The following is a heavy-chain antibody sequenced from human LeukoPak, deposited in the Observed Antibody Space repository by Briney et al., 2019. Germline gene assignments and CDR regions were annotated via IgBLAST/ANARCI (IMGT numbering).Heavy chain of an antibody. Sequence: SETLSLTCAVDGGSFSGYYWSWIRQPPGKGLGWIGEINHSGSTNYNPSLKSRVTISVDTSKNQFSLKLSSVTAADTAVYYCARGDNSGWFDYWGQGTLVTVSS. CDR3: ARGDNSGWFDY. V-gene: IGHV4-34*01. CDR1: GGSFSGYY. J-gene: IGHJ4*02. CDR2: INHSGST. D-gene: IGHD6-19*01.